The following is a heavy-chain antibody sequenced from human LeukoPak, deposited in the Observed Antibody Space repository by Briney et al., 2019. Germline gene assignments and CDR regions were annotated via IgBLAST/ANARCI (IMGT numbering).Heavy chain of an antibody. J-gene: IGHJ4*02. CDR1: GFTFSSYA. D-gene: IGHD4-17*01. V-gene: IGHV3-23*01. Sequence: GGSLRLSCAASGFTFSSYAMSGVRQARGKGLEWVSGISVSGVSTYYADSVERRFTISRDNSKNTLYLQMNSLRAEDTALYYCARDPYGDYVFDYWGQGTLVTVSS. CDR2: ISVSGVST. CDR3: ARDPYGDYVFDY.